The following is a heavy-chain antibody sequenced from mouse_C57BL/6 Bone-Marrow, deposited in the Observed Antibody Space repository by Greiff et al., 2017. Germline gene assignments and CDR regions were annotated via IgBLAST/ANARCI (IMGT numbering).Heavy chain of an antibody. V-gene: IGHV1-55*01. J-gene: IGHJ4*01. CDR2: IYPGSGST. D-gene: IGHD4-1*01. Sequence: QVQLQQPGAELVKPGASVKMSCKASGYTFTSYWITWVKQRPGQGLEWIGDIYPGSGSTNYNEKFKSKATLTVDTSSSTAYMQLSSLTSEDSAVYYCARVGRHYSAMDYWGQGTSVTVSS. CDR3: ARVGRHYSAMDY. CDR1: GYTFTSYW.